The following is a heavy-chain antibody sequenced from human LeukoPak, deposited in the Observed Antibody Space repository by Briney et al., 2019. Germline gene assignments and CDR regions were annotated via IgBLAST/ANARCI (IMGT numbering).Heavy chain of an antibody. CDR3: ARGGDIVVVVAAYHH. CDR2: ISYDGSNK. CDR1: GFTFSSYA. Sequence: PGGSLRLSCAASGFTFSSYAMHWVRQAPGKGLEWVAVISYDGSNKYYADSVKGRFTISRDNSKNTLYLQMNSLRAEDTAVYYCARGGDIVVVVAAYHHWGQGTLVTVTS. D-gene: IGHD2-15*01. J-gene: IGHJ5*02. V-gene: IGHV3-30-3*01.